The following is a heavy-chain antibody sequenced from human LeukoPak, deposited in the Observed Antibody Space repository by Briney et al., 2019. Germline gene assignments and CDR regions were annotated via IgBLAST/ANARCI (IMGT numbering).Heavy chain of an antibody. CDR1: VYTFTSYG. V-gene: IGHV1-18*01. CDR2: INSYNGNT. J-gene: IGHJ4*02. D-gene: IGHD3-3*01. CDR3: ARDPRIFGVVITPLTSDY. Sequence: ASVKVSCKASVYTFTSYGISWVRQAPGQGLEGMGWINSYNGNTNYAQKLQGRVNMTTDTSTSTAYMELRSLRSDDTAVYYCARDPRIFGVVITPLTSDYWGQGTLVTVSS.